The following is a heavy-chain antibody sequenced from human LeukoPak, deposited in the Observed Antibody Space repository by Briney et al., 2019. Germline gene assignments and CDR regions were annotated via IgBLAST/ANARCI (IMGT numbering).Heavy chain of an antibody. Sequence: SETLSLTCTVSGGSISSSSYYWGWIRQPPGKGLEWIGSIYYSGSTYYNPSLKSRVTISVDTSKNQFSLKLSSVTAADTAVYYCARPPYSGSQGWFDPWGQGTLVTVSS. J-gene: IGHJ5*02. D-gene: IGHD1-26*01. CDR2: IYYSGST. CDR3: ARPPYSGSQGWFDP. CDR1: GGSISSSSYY. V-gene: IGHV4-39*01.